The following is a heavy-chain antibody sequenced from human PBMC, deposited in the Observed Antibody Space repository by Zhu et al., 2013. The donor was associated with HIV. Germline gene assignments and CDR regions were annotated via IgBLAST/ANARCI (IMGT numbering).Heavy chain of an antibody. CDR1: GGTFSTYA. CDR3: ARGGITGTISRKFYYYYGMDV. Sequence: QVQLVQSGAEVKKPGSSVKVSCKASGGTFSTYAISWVRQAPGQGLEWMGGIIPIFGTANYAQKLQGRVTITADESTSTAYMELSSLRSEDTAVYYCARGGITGTISRKFYYYYGMDVWGQGTTVTVSS. J-gene: IGHJ6*02. V-gene: IGHV1-69*01. D-gene: IGHD1-20*01. CDR2: IIPIFGTA.